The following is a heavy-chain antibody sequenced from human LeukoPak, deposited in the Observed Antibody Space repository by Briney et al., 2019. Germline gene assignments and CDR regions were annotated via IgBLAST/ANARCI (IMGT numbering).Heavy chain of an antibody. V-gene: IGHV3-7*01. CDR1: GFIFTNYF. CDR3: ATDRGWRTSGYYLYYFEY. CDR2: IKHDGSEK. D-gene: IGHD3-3*01. Sequence: GGSLRLSCAASGFIFTNYFMSWVRQAPGKGLEWVASIKHDGSEKYYVDSVRGRFTISRDNTMNSLYLQMSSLRAEDTAVYYCATDRGWRTSGYYLYYFEYWGQGTLVTCSS. J-gene: IGHJ4*02.